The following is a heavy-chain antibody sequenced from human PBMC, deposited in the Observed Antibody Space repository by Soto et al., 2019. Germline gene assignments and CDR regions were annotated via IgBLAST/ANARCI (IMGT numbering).Heavy chain of an antibody. CDR3: ASTYSTSWYWFAP. CDR1: GFSLSNAGLG. Sequence: QVTVKESGPVLVKPTETLTLTCTVSGFSLSNAGLGVSWIRQPPGKALEWLAHIFSNDEKSYSTSLKSRLTISKDTAKSQVVITMTNMDPVDTATDYWASTYSTSWYWFAPWGQGTLVTVSS. D-gene: IGHD6-13*01. V-gene: IGHV2-26*04. CDR2: IFSNDEK. J-gene: IGHJ5*02.